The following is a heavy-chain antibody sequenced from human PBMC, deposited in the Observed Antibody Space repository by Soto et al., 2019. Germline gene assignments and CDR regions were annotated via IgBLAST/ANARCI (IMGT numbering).Heavy chain of an antibody. CDR3: ARVLRAARGWFDP. V-gene: IGHV1-18*04. J-gene: IGHJ5*02. Sequence: ASVKVSGKASGCTFTSYGISWGRQAPGQGLEWRGWISAYNGNTNYAQKLQGRVTMTKDTTTSTAYMEPRSLRSDDTAVYHCARVLRAARGWFDPWVEGTLVTV. CDR2: ISAYNGNT. CDR1: GCTFTSYG. D-gene: IGHD2-15*01.